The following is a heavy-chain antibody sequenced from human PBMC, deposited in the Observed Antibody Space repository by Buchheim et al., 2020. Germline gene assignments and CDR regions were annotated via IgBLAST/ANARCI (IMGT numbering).Heavy chain of an antibody. CDR3: AGGVAYYYCMDV. V-gene: IGHV4-59*01. J-gene: IGHJ6*03. CDR2: IYYSGST. D-gene: IGHD2-15*01. CDR1: GGSISSYY. Sequence: QVQLQESGPGLVKPSETLSLTCTVSGGSISSYYWSWIRQPPGKGLEWIGYIYYSGSTNYNPSLKSRVTISVDTSKNQFSLELSSVTAAGTAVYYCAGGVAYYYCMDVWGKGTT.